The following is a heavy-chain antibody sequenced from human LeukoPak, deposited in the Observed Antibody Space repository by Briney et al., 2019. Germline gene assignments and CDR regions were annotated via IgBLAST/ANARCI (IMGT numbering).Heavy chain of an antibody. V-gene: IGHV3-30-3*01. CDR1: GFTFSSYA. D-gene: IGHD3-16*01. CDR2: ISYDGSNK. CDR3: ARVYASEDPSRDTYYFDY. Sequence: GRSLRLSCAASGFTFSSYAMHWVRQAPGKGLEWVAVISYDGSNKYYADSVKGRFTISRDNSKNTLYLQMNSLRAEDTAVYYSARVYASEDPSRDTYYFDYWGQGTLVTVSS. J-gene: IGHJ4*02.